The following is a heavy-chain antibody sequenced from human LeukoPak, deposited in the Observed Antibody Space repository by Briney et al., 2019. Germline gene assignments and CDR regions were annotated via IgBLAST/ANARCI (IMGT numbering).Heavy chain of an antibody. CDR3: RDRLQLQS. D-gene: IGHD5-24*01. Sequence: SETLSLTCTISGASIDSYYWSWIRQPPGKGLEWIGYIYYSGTTNYNPSLKRRVTISVDTSKNQFSLKLSSVTAANTAVYYSRDRLQLQSWGQGTLVTVSS. J-gene: IGHJ5*02. V-gene: IGHV4-59*01. CDR1: GASIDSYY. CDR2: IYYSGTT.